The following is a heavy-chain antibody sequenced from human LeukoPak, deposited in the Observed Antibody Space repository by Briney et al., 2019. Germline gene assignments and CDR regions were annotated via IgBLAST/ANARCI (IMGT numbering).Heavy chain of an antibody. CDR1: GFAFSSHW. D-gene: IGHD4-23*01. CDR3: TRDLMDYDYGDKGGNY. CDR2: INSDGSNT. V-gene: IGHV3-74*01. J-gene: IGHJ4*02. Sequence: GGSLTLSCAASGFAFSSHWMHWVRQVPGKGLVWVSRINSDGSNTIYADSVEGRFTISRDNAKNTLYLQMNSMRAEDKAVYYCTRDLMDYDYGDKGGNYWGQGTLVTVSS.